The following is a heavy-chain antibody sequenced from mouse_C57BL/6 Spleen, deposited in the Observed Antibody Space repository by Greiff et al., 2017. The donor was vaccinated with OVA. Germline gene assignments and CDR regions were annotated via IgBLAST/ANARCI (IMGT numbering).Heavy chain of an antibody. Sequence: EVMLVESGGDLVKPGGSLKLSCAASGFTFSSYGMSWVRQTPDKRLEWVATISSGGSYTYYPDSVKGRFTISRANAKNTLYLQVSSLKSEDTAMYYCARRYSSSQYYYAMDYWGQGTSVTVSS. CDR3: ARRYSSSQYYYAMDY. CDR1: GFTFSSYG. D-gene: IGHD1-1*01. J-gene: IGHJ4*01. CDR2: ISSGGSYT. V-gene: IGHV5-6*02.